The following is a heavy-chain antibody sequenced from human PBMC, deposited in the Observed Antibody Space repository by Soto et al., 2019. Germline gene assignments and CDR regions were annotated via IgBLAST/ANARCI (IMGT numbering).Heavy chain of an antibody. Sequence: QVQLQESGPGLVKPSGTLSLTCAVSGDSMTSSDWWRWVRQAPGKGLEWIGEIHSSGDINYDPSLRSRVTISVDRSQNQFSLNLSSVTAADTAVYFCVCNGYYSLEYWGQGTLVIVSP. CDR2: IHSSGDI. D-gene: IGHD3-22*01. V-gene: IGHV4-4*02. CDR1: GDSMTSSDW. J-gene: IGHJ4*02. CDR3: VCNGYYSLEY.